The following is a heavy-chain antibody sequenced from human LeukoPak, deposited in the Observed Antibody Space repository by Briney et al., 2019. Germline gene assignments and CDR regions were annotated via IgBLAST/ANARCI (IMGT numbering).Heavy chain of an antibody. CDR3: AKATTRDYYDSSGSLDY. CDR2: ISWNSGTI. V-gene: IGHV3-9*01. J-gene: IGHJ4*02. D-gene: IGHD3-22*01. Sequence: GGSLRLSCAASGFTFDDYAMHWVRQAPGKGLEWVSGISWNSGTIGYADSVKGRFSISRDNAKNSLYLQMNSLRAEDTALYYCAKATTRDYYDSSGSLDYWGQGTLVTVSS. CDR1: GFTFDDYA.